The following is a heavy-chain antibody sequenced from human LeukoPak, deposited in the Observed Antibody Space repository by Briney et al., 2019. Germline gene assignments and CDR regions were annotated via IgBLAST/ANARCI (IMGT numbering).Heavy chain of an antibody. CDR2: IYYSGST. J-gene: IGHJ6*02. CDR3: ARAGGYSYGMDV. CDR1: RGSISSGDYY. Sequence: SETLSLTCTVSRGSISSGDYYWSWIRHPPGKGLEWIGYIYYSGSTYYNPSLKRRVTISVDTSKKQFSLKLRSVTAADTAVYYCARAGGYSYGMDVWGQGTTVTVSS. V-gene: IGHV4-30-4*01. D-gene: IGHD6-25*01.